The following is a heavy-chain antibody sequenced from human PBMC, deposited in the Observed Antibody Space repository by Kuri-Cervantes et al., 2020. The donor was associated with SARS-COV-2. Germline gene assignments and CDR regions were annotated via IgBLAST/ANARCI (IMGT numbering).Heavy chain of an antibody. J-gene: IGHJ4*02. V-gene: IGHV4-34*01. CDR2: VNHRGST. Sequence: SETLSLTCAFYGESFSGYYWNWIRQSPGKGLEWIGEVNHRGSTNYNPSLKSRVTISVDTSSKQFSLHLGSVTAADTAVYYCARGGVDTAMGADYWGQGTLVTVSS. CDR1: GESFSGYY. CDR3: ARGGVDTAMGADY. D-gene: IGHD5-18*01.